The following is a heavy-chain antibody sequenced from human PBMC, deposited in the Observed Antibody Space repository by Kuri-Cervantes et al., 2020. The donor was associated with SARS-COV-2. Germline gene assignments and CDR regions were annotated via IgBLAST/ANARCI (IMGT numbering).Heavy chain of an antibody. Sequence: GGSLRLSCPASGFTFSSYAMLWVRQAPGKGLEWVAVISYDGSNKYYADSVKVRFTIARDNSKNSLYLQMNSLRPEDTAVYYCAKDQFGIVVVVATIDYWGQGALVTVSS. CDR3: AKDQFGIVVVVATIDY. D-gene: IGHD2-15*01. V-gene: IGHV3-30-3*01. CDR1: GFTFSSYA. CDR2: ISYDGSNK. J-gene: IGHJ4*02.